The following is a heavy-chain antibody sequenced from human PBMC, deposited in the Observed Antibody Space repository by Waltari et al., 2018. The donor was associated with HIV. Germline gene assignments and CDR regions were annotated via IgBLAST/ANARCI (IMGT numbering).Heavy chain of an antibody. CDR3: ARHLWYGGGWFDP. J-gene: IGHJ5*02. D-gene: IGHD2-15*01. Sequence: LQLQESVPGLVKPSETLSLTCTVSGGSISSSTYYWGWIRQPPGKGLEWIGSMYHSGSTYYNPSLKSRVTISVDTSKSQFSLKLTSVIAADTAVYYCARHLWYGGGWFDPWGQGTLVTVSS. V-gene: IGHV4-39*01. CDR2: MYHSGST. CDR1: GGSISSSTYY.